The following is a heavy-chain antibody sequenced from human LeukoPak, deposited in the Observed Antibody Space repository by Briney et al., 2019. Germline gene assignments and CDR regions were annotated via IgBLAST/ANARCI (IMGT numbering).Heavy chain of an antibody. V-gene: IGHV4-34*01. CDR1: GGSFSGYY. J-gene: IGHJ5*02. CDR3: ASPHWETRGFDP. D-gene: IGHD1-26*01. Sequence: SETLSLTCAVYGGSFSGYYWSWIRQAPGKGLEWIGEINHSGSTNYNPSLKSRVTISVDTSKSQFSLKLSSVTAADTAVYYCASPHWETRGFDPWGQGTVVTVSS. CDR2: INHSGST.